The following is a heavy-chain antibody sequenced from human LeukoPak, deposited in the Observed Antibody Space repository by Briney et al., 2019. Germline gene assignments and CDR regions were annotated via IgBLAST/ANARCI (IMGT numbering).Heavy chain of an antibody. CDR1: YGSSSDYY. CDR2: IYSTGST. J-gene: IGHJ4*02. Sequence: PSETLSLTCTVSYGSSSDYYWNWIRQPAGKGLEWIGRIYSTGSTNYHPSLKSRVTMSVDTSKNELSLKLSSVTAADTAVYYCARGPGYCTGGSCYRSDYWGQGTLVTVSS. CDR3: ARGPGYCTGGSCYRSDY. D-gene: IGHD2-15*01. V-gene: IGHV4-4*07.